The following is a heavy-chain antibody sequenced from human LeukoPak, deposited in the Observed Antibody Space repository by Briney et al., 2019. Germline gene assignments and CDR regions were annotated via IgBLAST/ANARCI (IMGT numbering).Heavy chain of an antibody. CDR3: AKRRGLELTYYYYMDV. V-gene: IGHV3-23*01. Sequence: GGSLRLSCAASGFTFSSYAMSWVRQAPGKGLEWVSAISGSGGSTYYADSVKGRFTISRDNSKNTLYLQMNSLRAEDTAVYYCAKRRGLELTYYYYMDVWGKGTTATVSS. J-gene: IGHJ6*03. CDR2: ISGSGGST. D-gene: IGHD1-7*01. CDR1: GFTFSSYA.